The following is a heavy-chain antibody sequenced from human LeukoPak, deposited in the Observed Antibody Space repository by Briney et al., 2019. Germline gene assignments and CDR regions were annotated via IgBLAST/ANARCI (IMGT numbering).Heavy chain of an antibody. Sequence: SETLSLTCAVYGGSFSGYYWSWIRQPPGKGLEWIGEINHSGSTNYNPSLKSRVTISVDTSKNQFSLKLSSVTAADTAVYYCASPYSSGWYNAEYFQHWGQGTLVTVSS. CDR2: INHSGST. J-gene: IGHJ1*01. V-gene: IGHV4-34*01. CDR1: GGSFSGYY. CDR3: ASPYSSGWYNAEYFQH. D-gene: IGHD6-19*01.